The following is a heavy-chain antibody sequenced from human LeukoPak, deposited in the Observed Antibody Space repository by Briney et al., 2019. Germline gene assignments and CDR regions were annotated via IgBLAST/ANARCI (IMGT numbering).Heavy chain of an antibody. V-gene: IGHV4-61*02. Sequence: PSQTLSLTCTVSRGSISSGSSYWSWLRQPAGRGLEWIGRIYTSGSTNYNPSLKSRVTISVDTSKNQLSLKLRSVTAADTAVYYCAVYSGYGRSDYWGQGTLVTVSS. CDR2: IYTSGST. J-gene: IGHJ4*02. CDR1: RGSISSGSSY. D-gene: IGHD5-12*01. CDR3: AVYSGYGRSDY.